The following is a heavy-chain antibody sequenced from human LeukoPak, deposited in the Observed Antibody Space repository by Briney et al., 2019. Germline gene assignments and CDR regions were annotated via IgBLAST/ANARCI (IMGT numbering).Heavy chain of an antibody. CDR3: AKDPYFGYCSSTSCWRTD. CDR2: ISGSGGST. CDR1: GFTFSSYA. J-gene: IGHJ4*02. D-gene: IGHD2-2*01. Sequence: GGSLRLSCAASGFTFSSYAMSWVRQAPGKGLEWVSAISGSGGSTYYADSVKGRFTISRDNSKNTLYLQMNSLRAEDTAVYYCAKDPYFGYCSSTSCWRTDWGQGTLVTVSS. V-gene: IGHV3-23*01.